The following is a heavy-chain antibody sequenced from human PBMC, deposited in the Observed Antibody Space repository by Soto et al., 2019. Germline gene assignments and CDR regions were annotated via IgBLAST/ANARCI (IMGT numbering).Heavy chain of an antibody. Sequence: SETLSLTCTVSGGSISSYYWSWIRQPPGKGLEWIGYIYYSGSTNYNPSLKSRVTISVDTSKNQFSLKLSSVTAADTAVYYCARDRYYYGSGSYSYGMDVWGKGTTVTVSS. V-gene: IGHV4-59*01. CDR1: GGSISSYY. J-gene: IGHJ6*04. CDR3: ARDRYYYGSGSYSYGMDV. D-gene: IGHD3-10*01. CDR2: IYYSGST.